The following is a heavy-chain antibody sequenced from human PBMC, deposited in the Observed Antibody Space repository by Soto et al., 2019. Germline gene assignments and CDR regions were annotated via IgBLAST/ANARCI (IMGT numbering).Heavy chain of an antibody. V-gene: IGHV1-18*01. CDR3: ARDRRIQLWYSPLYYYGMDV. CDR1: GYTFTSYG. J-gene: IGHJ6*01. Sequence: ASVKFSCKASGYTFTSYGISWVRQAPGQGLEWMGWISAYNGNTNYAQKLQGRVTMTTDTSTSTAYMELRSLRSDDTAVYYCARDRRIQLWYSPLYYYGMDVWGQGTTVTVSS. CDR2: ISAYNGNT. D-gene: IGHD5-18*01.